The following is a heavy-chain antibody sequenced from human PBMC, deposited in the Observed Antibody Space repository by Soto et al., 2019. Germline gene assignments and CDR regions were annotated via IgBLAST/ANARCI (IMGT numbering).Heavy chain of an antibody. CDR1: GFTFSRHW. D-gene: IGHD3-22*01. CDR2: IKQDGSEK. CDR3: ARGDYYDTSGPSSDAFDI. J-gene: IGHJ3*02. Sequence: GGSLRLSCAASGFTFSRHWMSWVRQAPGKGLEWVANIKQDGSEKWYVDSVKGRFTISRDNAKNSLYLQMISLRAEDTAVYYCARGDYYDTSGPSSDAFDIWGQGTMVTVS. V-gene: IGHV3-7*04.